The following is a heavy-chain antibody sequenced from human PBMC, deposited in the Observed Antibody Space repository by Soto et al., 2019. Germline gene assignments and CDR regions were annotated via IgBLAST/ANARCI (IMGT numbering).Heavy chain of an antibody. J-gene: IGHJ5*02. CDR3: ARHVYYRARGWGAMFRGEDL. Sequence: PGESLKISCKGSGYSFTSYWIGWVRQMPGKGLEWMGIIYPGDSDTRYSPSFQGQVTISADKSISTAYLQWSSLKASDTAMYYCARHVYYRARGWGAMFRGEDLWGQGTLVTVSS. CDR1: GYSFTSYW. D-gene: IGHD3-10*01. V-gene: IGHV5-51*01. CDR2: IYPGDSDT.